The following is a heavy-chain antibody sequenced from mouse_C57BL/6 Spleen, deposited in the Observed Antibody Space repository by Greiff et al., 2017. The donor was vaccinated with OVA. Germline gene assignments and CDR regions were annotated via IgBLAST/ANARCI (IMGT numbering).Heavy chain of an antibody. CDR2: IDPENGDT. J-gene: IGHJ2*01. CDR1: GFNIKDDY. Sequence: EVKLVESGAELVRPGASVKLSCTASGFNIKDDYMHWVKQRPEQGLEWIGWIDPENGDTEYASKFQGKATITADTSSNTAYLQLSSLTSEDTAVYYCTAYYSNDRDYWGQGTTLTVSS. V-gene: IGHV14-4*01. D-gene: IGHD2-5*01. CDR3: TAYYSNDRDY.